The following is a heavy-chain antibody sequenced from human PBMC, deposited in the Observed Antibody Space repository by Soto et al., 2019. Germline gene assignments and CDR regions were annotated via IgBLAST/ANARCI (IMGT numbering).Heavy chain of an antibody. D-gene: IGHD3-10*01. V-gene: IGHV5-51*01. CDR2: IYPGDSDT. Sequence: RGESLKISCKGSGYSFTSYWIGWVRQMPGKGLEWMGIIYPGDSDTRYSPSFQGQVTISADKSISTAYLQWSSLKASDTAMYYFAGGGVRGVITRTRDYYGMDVWGQGTTVTV. CDR1: GYSFTSYW. J-gene: IGHJ6*02. CDR3: AGGGVRGVITRTRDYYGMDV.